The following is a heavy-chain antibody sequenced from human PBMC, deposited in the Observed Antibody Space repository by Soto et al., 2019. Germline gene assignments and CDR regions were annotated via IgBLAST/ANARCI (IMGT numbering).Heavy chain of an antibody. D-gene: IGHD2-15*01. CDR1: GFTFSSYA. V-gene: IGHV3-23*01. J-gene: IGHJ4*02. Sequence: EVQLLESGGGLIQPGGSLRLSCAASGFTFSSYAMSWVRQAPGKGLDWVSAISGGGDSTYYAVSVKGRFTISRDNSKNTLYLQMNSLRAEDTAIYYCTKDSYGGTSGGFDYWGQGTLVTVSS. CDR2: ISGGGDST. CDR3: TKDSYGGTSGGFDY.